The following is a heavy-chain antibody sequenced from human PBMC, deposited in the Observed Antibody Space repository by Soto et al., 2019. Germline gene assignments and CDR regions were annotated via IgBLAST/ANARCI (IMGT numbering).Heavy chain of an antibody. J-gene: IGHJ6*03. CDR1: SGSMSSSNW. V-gene: IGHV4-4*02. CDR2: IYHRGST. D-gene: IGHD3-3*01. CDR3: ARAASPPTYYDFWSGYFYMDG. Sequence: TLSLTCAVSSGSMSSSNWWSLVRQPPGKGVEGIGEIYHRGSTNDNPSLKSRVTISVDKSKNQFSLTLSSVTAADTAVYYCARAASPPTYYDFWSGYFYMDGWGKGTTVTVSS.